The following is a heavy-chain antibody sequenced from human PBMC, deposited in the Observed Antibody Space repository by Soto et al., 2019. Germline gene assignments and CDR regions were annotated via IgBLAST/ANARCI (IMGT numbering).Heavy chain of an antibody. D-gene: IGHD1-1*01. CDR1: GAAISSGGYY. J-gene: IGHJ4*02. V-gene: IGHV4-39*01. CDR3: ARGDTIGTRRLDY. Sequence: QPQLQESGPGLVKPSETLSLTCTVSGAAISSGGYYWGWIRQPPGKGLEWIGSIYYSGSTQYNPSIKSRVTMSVDTSKNQLSLRLSSVTAADTAVYYCARGDTIGTRRLDYGGQGTLATVSS. CDR2: IYYSGST.